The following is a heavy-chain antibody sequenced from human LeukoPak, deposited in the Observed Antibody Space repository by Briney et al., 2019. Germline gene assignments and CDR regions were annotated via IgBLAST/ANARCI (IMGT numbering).Heavy chain of an antibody. CDR1: GGSINDYH. CDR2: ISYSGST. Sequence: SETLSLTCTVFGGSINDYHWGWIRQPPGKGLEWVGYISYSGSTNYNPSLKSRVTISVDTSKNQFSLKLNSVTAADTAVYYCGRVTTGTVDYWGQGTLVTVSS. D-gene: IGHD1-1*01. CDR3: GRVTTGTVDY. V-gene: IGHV4-59*01. J-gene: IGHJ4*02.